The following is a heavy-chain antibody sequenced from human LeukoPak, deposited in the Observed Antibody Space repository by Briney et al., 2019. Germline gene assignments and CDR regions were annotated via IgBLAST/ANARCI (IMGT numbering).Heavy chain of an antibody. CDR2: ISGSGGST. V-gene: IGHV3-23*01. D-gene: IGHD3-3*01. J-gene: IGHJ4*02. Sequence: GGSLRLSCAASGFTFSSYAMSWVRQAPGKGLEWVSAISGSGGSTYYADSVKGRFTIPRDNSKNTLYLQMNSLRAEDTAVYYCAKGPRITIFGVVNFGGDYWGQGTLVTVSS. CDR3: AKGPRITIFGVVNFGGDY. CDR1: GFTFSSYA.